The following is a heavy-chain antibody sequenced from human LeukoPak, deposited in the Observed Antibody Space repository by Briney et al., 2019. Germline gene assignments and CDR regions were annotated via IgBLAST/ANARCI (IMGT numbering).Heavy chain of an antibody. J-gene: IGHJ4*02. CDR1: GGTFSNNA. D-gene: IGHD5-24*01. V-gene: IGHV1-69*13. Sequence: GASVKVSCKTSGGTFSNNAVNWVRQAPGQGLEWMGGIIPIFGTANYPQKFQGRVTITADETTAYLELRSLRSEDTAVYYCARDRRWLQFSDWGQGTLVTVSS. CDR3: ARDRRWLQFSD. CDR2: IIPIFGTA.